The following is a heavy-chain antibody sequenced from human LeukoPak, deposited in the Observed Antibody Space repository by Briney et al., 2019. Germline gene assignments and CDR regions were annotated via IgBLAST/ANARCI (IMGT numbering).Heavy chain of an antibody. Sequence: PSETLSLTCTVSGGSISSYYWSWIRQPPGKGLEWIGYIYYSGSTNYNPSLKSRVTISVDTSKNQFSLKLSSVTAADTAVYYCARASGSSGHYYYYMDVWGKGTTVTDSS. J-gene: IGHJ6*03. CDR2: IYYSGST. CDR3: ARASGSSGHYYYYMDV. V-gene: IGHV4-59*01. CDR1: GGSISSYY. D-gene: IGHD6-13*01.